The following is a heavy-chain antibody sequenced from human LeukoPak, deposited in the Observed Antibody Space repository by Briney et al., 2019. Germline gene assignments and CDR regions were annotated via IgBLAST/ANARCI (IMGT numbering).Heavy chain of an antibody. D-gene: IGHD5-18*01. V-gene: IGHV4-34*01. CDR1: GGSFSGYY. J-gene: IGHJ4*02. CDR3: ARWIPAESVNDY. Sequence: SETLSLTCAVYGGSFSGYYWSWIRQPPGKGLEWIGEINHSGSTNYNPSLKSRVTISVNTSENQFSLKLSSVTAADTAVYYCARWIPAESVNDYWGQGTLVTVSS. CDR2: INHSGST.